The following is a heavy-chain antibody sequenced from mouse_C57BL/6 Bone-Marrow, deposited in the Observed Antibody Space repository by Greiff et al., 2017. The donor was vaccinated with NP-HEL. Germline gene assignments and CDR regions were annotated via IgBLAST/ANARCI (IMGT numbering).Heavy chain of an antibody. CDR1: GYSFTGYF. J-gene: IGHJ1*03. D-gene: IGHD2-1*01. CDR2: INPYNGDT. V-gene: IGHV1-20*01. Sequence: EVQLVESGPELVKPGDSVKISCKASGYSFTGYFMNWVMQSHGKSLEWIGRINPYNGDTFYNQKFKGKATLTVDKSSSTAHMELRSLTSEDSAVYYCARDYGNYRWYFDVWGTGTTVTVSS. CDR3: ARDYGNYRWYFDV.